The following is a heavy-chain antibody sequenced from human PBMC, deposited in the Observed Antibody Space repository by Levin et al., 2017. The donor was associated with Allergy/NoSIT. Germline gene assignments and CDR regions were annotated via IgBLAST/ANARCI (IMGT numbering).Heavy chain of an antibody. J-gene: IGHJ4*02. CDR2: ISSSSATI. V-gene: IGHV3-11*01. Sequence: LSLTCAASGFTFKDYYMAWVRQVPGQGLELVSYISSSSATIYYADSVKGRFTISRDNAKNSLFLQMNSLRAEDTAVYYCARRRSYFDLWGLGTLVTVSS. D-gene: IGHD3-3*01. CDR1: GFTFKDYY. CDR3: ARRRSYFDL.